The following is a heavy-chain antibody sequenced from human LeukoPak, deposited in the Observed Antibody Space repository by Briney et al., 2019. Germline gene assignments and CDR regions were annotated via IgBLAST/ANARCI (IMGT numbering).Heavy chain of an antibody. CDR2: ISWDGGRT. CDR3: AKDKFDGSGSYYFDY. V-gene: IGHV3-43D*03. D-gene: IGHD3-10*01. J-gene: IGHJ4*02. Sequence: GSLGLSCAASGFTFDDYAMHWVRQAPGKGLEWVSLISWDGGRTYYADSVKGRFTISRDNSKNSLYLQMNSLRAEDSALYYCAKDKFDGSGSYYFDYWGQGTLVTVSS. CDR1: GFTFDDYA.